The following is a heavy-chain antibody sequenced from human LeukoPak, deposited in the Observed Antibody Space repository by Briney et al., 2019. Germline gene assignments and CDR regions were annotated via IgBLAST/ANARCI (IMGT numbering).Heavy chain of an antibody. CDR3: ARSRVPDPIAVAGYSFDP. Sequence: ASVKVSCKASGYTFTSYGISWVRQAPGQGLEWMGWISANNGNTNYAQKLQDRVTMTTDTSTSTAYMELRSLRSDDTAVYYCARSRVPDPIAVAGYSFDPWGQGTLVTVSS. V-gene: IGHV1-18*01. CDR1: GYTFTSYG. D-gene: IGHD6-19*01. J-gene: IGHJ5*02. CDR2: ISANNGNT.